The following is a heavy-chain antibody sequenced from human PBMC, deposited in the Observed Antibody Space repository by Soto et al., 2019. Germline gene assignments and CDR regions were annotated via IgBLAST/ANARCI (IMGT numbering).Heavy chain of an antibody. CDR3: AKSLFRYCSSTSCYAPFDY. CDR1: GFTFSSYW. CDR2: INSDGSST. D-gene: IGHD2-2*01. V-gene: IGHV3-74*01. Sequence: GGSLRLSCAASGFTFSSYWMHWVRQAPGKGLVWVSRINSDGSSTSYADSVKGRFTISRDNSKNTLYLQMNSLRAEDTAVYYWAKSLFRYCSSTSCYAPFDYWGQGTLVTVSS. J-gene: IGHJ4*02.